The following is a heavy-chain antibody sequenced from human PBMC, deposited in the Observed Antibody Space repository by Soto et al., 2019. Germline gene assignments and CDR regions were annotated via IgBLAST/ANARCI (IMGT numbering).Heavy chain of an antibody. Sequence: EVQLLESGGGLVQPGGSLRLSCAASGFTFGTYAMSWVRQAPGKGLEWVSAISGSGGTTYYADSVKGRFTISRDNSKNTLYLQMNSLRSEDTDVYYCAKWRYCSGGTCYSDHWGQGTLVTVSS. J-gene: IGHJ4*02. CDR3: AKWRYCSGGTCYSDH. V-gene: IGHV3-23*01. CDR1: GFTFGTYA. CDR2: ISGSGGTT. D-gene: IGHD2-15*01.